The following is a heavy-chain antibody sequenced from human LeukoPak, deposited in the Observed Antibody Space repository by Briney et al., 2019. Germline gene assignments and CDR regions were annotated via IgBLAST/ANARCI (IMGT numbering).Heavy chain of an antibody. Sequence: SETLSLTCTVPGDSISSDYWSWIRQPPGKGLEWIGYIYYSGSTNCNPSLKSRVTISVDTSKNHFSLKLSSVTAADTAVYYCARVAINNWFDPWGQGTLVTVSS. CDR3: ARVAINNWFDP. CDR1: GDSISSDY. D-gene: IGHD3-3*02. V-gene: IGHV4-59*01. CDR2: IYYSGST. J-gene: IGHJ5*02.